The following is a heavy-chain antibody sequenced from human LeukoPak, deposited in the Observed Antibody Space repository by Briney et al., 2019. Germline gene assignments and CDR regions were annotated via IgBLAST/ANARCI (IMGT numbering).Heavy chain of an antibody. J-gene: IGHJ6*03. CDR2: INWNGGST. D-gene: IGHD6-13*01. V-gene: IGHV3-20*04. CDR1: GFTFDEYG. Sequence: GGSLRLSCAASGFTFDEYGMSWVRQAPGKGLEWVSGINWNGGSTGYADSVKGRFTISRDNAKNSLYLQMNSPRAEDTAVYYCARLEASYSSSWAFDYYYYYYMDVWGKGTTVTVSS. CDR3: ARLEASYSSSWAFDYYYYYYMDV.